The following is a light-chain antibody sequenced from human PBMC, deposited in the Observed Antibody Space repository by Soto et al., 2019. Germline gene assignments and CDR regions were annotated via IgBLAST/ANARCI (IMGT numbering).Light chain of an antibody. CDR2: GNS. V-gene: IGLV1-40*01. J-gene: IGLJ3*02. CDR3: QSYDSSLSGV. Sequence: QPVLTQPPSVSGAPGQRVTISCTGSSSNIGAGYDVHWYQQLPGTAPKLLIYGNSNRPSGVPDRFSGPKSGTSASLAITGLQAEDEADYYCQSYDSSLSGVFGGGTKLTVL. CDR1: SSNIGAGYD.